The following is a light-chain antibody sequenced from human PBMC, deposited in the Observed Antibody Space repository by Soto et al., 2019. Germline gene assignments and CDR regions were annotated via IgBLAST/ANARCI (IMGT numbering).Light chain of an antibody. J-gene: IGLJ3*02. V-gene: IGLV1-40*01. CDR1: SSNIGAGYD. CDR3: QSYDSSLRLAV. Sequence: QSVLTQPPSVSGAPGQRVTISCTGSSSNIGAGYDVHWYLHLPGTAPKLLIFGNSHRPSGVPDRFSASKSGTSASLAITGLQAEDEADYYCQSYDSSLRLAVFGGGTKLTVL. CDR2: GNS.